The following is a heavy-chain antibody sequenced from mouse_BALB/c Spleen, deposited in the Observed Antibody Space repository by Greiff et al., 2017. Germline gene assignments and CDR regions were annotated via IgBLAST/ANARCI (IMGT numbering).Heavy chain of an antibody. V-gene: IGHV5-6-5*01. J-gene: IGHJ4*01. D-gene: IGHD3-3*01. CDR3: ARGQLDYAMDY. Sequence: EVKLVESGGGLVKPGGSLKLSCAASGFTFSSYAMSWVRQTPEKRLEWVASISSGGSTYYPDSVKGRFTISRDNARNILYLQMSSLRSEDTAMYYCARGQLDYAMDYWGQGTSVTVSS. CDR2: ISSGGST. CDR1: GFTFSSYA.